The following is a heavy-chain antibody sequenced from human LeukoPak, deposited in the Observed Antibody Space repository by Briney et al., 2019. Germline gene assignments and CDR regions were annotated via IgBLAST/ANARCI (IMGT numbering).Heavy chain of an antibody. CDR2: ISGGGGNT. D-gene: IGHD1-26*01. CDR3: GKNRYSGSLSPFDI. V-gene: IGHV3-23*01. Sequence: PGGSLRLSCAASKFAFSSYAMSWVRQAPGKGLEWVSAISGGGGNTYYADYVKGRFTISRDNSKNTLYLQMNILRAEDTAVYYCGKNRYSGSLSPFDIWGQGTMVTVSS. J-gene: IGHJ3*02. CDR1: KFAFSSYA.